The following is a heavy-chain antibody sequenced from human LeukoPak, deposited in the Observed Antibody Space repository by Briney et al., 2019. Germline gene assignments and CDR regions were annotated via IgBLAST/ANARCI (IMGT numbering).Heavy chain of an antibody. CDR2: INHSGST. V-gene: IGHV4-34*01. J-gene: IGHJ4*02. D-gene: IGHD2-21*02. CDR3: ARGGLVVGYSYGPYCGGDCYYYFDY. CDR1: GGAFSGYY. Sequence: SETLSLTRAVYGGAFSGYYWSWIRQPPGKGVEWIGEINHSGSTHYTPSLKSRVTISVDTSKNQFSLKLSSVTAADTAVYYCARGGLVVGYSYGPYCGGDCYYYFDYWGQGTLVTVSS.